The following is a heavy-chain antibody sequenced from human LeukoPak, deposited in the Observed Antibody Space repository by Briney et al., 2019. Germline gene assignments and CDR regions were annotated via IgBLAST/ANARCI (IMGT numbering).Heavy chain of an antibody. D-gene: IGHD4-23*01. CDR2: IYYSGST. J-gene: IGHJ4*02. Sequence: SETLSLTCTVSGGSLSSYYWSWIRQPPGKGLEWIGYIYYSGSTNYNPSLKSRVTISVDTSKNQFSLKLSSVTAADTAVYYCARDLYGGNAPDWGQGTLVTVSS. V-gene: IGHV4-59*01. CDR1: GGSLSSYY. CDR3: ARDLYGGNAPD.